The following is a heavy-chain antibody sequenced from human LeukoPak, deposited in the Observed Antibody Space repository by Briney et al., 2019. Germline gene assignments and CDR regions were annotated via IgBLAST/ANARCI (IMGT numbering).Heavy chain of an antibody. CDR3: ASSNYYDSSGSIGAFDI. CDR1: GGSISSGGYY. D-gene: IGHD3-22*01. V-gene: IGHV4-61*08. J-gene: IGHJ3*02. CDR2: IYYSGST. Sequence: SQTLSLTCTVSGGSISSGGYYWSWIRQHPGKGLEWIGYIYYSGSTNYNPSLKSRVTISVDTSKNQFSLKLSSVTAADTAVYYCASSNYYDSSGSIGAFDIWGQGTMVTVSS.